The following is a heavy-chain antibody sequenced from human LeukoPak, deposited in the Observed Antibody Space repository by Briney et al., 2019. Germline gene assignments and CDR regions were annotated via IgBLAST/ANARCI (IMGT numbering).Heavy chain of an antibody. Sequence: GGSLRLSCAASGFTFSSYGMSWVRQAPGKGLVWVSRISSDGRTISYADSVKGRFTISRDNAKNTLYLQMNSLRGEDTAVYYCGREDRIVLGNDALDIWGQGTMVTVSS. CDR3: GREDRIVLGNDALDI. J-gene: IGHJ3*02. V-gene: IGHV3-74*01. CDR1: GFTFSSYG. CDR2: ISSDGRTI. D-gene: IGHD2-8*01.